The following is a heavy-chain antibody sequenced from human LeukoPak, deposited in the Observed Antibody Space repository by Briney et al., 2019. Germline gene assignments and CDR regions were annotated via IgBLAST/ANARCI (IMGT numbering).Heavy chain of an antibody. J-gene: IGHJ4*02. CDR3: ARWSSYGARGNLFDY. CDR1: GGSLSSYY. V-gene: IGHV4-59*01. D-gene: IGHD3-10*01. Sequence: SETLSLTCTVSGGSLSSYYWSWIRQPPGKGLEWIGYIYYSGSTNYNPSLKSRVTISVDTSKNQFSLKLSSVTAADTAVYYCARWSSYGARGNLFDYWGQGTLVTVSS. CDR2: IYYSGST.